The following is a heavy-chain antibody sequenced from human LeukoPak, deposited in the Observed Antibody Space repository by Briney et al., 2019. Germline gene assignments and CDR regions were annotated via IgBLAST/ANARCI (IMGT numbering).Heavy chain of an antibody. D-gene: IGHD4-11*01. CDR3: ARGRVSSSTWYSTYYYFFYMDF. V-gene: IGHV4-59*01. CDR1: DDSITMYY. J-gene: IGHJ6*03. CDR2: VDHTGST. Sequence: KPSETLSLTCTVSDDSITMYYWTWIRQPPGKELEWIGYVDHTGSTKFNPSLNGRVSISRDTSNNFFSLRLRSVTAADTAVYFCARGRVSSSTWYSTYYYFFYMDFWGKGTTVTVSS.